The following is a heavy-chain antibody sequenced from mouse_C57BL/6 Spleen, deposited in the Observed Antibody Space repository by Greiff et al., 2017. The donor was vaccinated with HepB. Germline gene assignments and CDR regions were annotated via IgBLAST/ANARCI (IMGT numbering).Heavy chain of an antibody. Sequence: VQLKQPGTELVKPGASVKLSCKASGYTFTSYWMHWVKQRPGQGLEWIGNINPRNGGTKYNEKFKSKATLTVDKSSSTAYMQLSSLTSEDSAVYYCARGGNGYYDAMDYWGQGTSVTVSS. CDR3: ARGGNGYYDAMDY. D-gene: IGHD2-2*01. V-gene: IGHV1-53*01. CDR1: GYTFTSYW. J-gene: IGHJ4*01. CDR2: INPRNGGT.